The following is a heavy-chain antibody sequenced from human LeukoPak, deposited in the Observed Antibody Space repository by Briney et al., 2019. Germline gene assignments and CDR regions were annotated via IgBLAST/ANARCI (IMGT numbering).Heavy chain of an antibody. J-gene: IGHJ4*02. CDR2: ISGSGGST. CDR3: AKYSLSSWCPYYFDY. V-gene: IGHV3-23*01. Sequence: PGGSLRLSCAASGFTFSSYAMSWVRQAPGKGLEWVSAISGSGGSTYYADSVKGRFTISRDNSKNTLYLQMNSLRAEDTAVYYCAKYSLSSWCPYYFDYWGQGTLVTVSS. D-gene: IGHD6-13*01. CDR1: GFTFSSYA.